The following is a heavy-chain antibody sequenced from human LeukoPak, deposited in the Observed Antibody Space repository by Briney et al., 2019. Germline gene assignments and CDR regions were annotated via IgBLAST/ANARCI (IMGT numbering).Heavy chain of an antibody. CDR2: IYYSGST. CDR3: ARLHDYYYYGMDV. V-gene: IGHV4-39*01. J-gene: IGHJ6*02. CDR1: GGSISSSSYY. Sequence: SETLSLTCTVSGGSISSSSYYWGWIRQLPGKGLEWIGGIYYSGSTYYNPSLKSRVTISVDTSKNQFSLKLSSVTAADTAVYYCARLHDYYYYGMDVWGQGTTVTVSS.